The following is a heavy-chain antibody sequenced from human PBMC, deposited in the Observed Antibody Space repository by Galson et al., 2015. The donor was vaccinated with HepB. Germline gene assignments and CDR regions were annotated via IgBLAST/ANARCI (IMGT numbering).Heavy chain of an antibody. Sequence: SVKVSCKASGGTFSSYAISWVRQAPGQGLEWMGGIIPIFGTANYAQKFQGRVTITADESTSTAYMELSSLRSEDTAVYYCARVGNGEYCSSTSCYWNAFDIWGQGTMVTVSS. J-gene: IGHJ3*02. CDR3: ARVGNGEYCSSTSCYWNAFDI. CDR1: GGTFSSYA. CDR2: IIPIFGTA. V-gene: IGHV1-69*13. D-gene: IGHD2-2*01.